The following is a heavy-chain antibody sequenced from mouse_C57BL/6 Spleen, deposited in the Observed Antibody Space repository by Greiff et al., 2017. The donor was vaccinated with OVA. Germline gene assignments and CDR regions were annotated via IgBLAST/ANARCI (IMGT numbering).Heavy chain of an antibody. D-gene: IGHD2-5*01. CDR2: FHPYNDDT. V-gene: IGHV1-47*01. CDR1: GYTFTTYP. Sequence: VKLMESGAELVKPGASAKMSCKASGYTFTTYPIEWMKQNHGKSLEWIGNFHPYNDDTKYNEKFKGKATLTVEKSSSTVYLELSRLTSDDSAVYYCAITYYSNSYYFDYWGQGTTLTVSS. J-gene: IGHJ2*01. CDR3: AITYYSNSYYFDY.